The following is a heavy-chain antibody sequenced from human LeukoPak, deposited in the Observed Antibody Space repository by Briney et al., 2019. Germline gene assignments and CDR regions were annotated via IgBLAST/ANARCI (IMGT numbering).Heavy chain of an antibody. V-gene: IGHV1-69*13. CDR1: GGTFSSYA. Sequence: GASVKVSCKASGGTFSSYAISWVRQAPGQGLEWMGGIIPIFGTANYAQKFQGRVTITADESTSTAYMELSSLRSEDTAVYYCARDPDWGDYYYYMDVWGKGTTVTVSS. CDR2: IIPIFGTA. J-gene: IGHJ6*03. CDR3: ARDPDWGDYYYYMDV. D-gene: IGHD7-27*01.